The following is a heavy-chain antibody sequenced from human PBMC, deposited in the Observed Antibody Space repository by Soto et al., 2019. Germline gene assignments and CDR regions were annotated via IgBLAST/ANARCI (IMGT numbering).Heavy chain of an antibody. J-gene: IGHJ6*02. D-gene: IGHD3-10*01. CDR3: ASLYGSGSYFGYYYGMDV. CDR1: GFTFSDYH. V-gene: IGHV3-11*01. Sequence: QVQLVESGGGLVKPGGSLRLSCAASGFTFSDYHMSWIRQAPGKGLEWVSYISSSGSTIYYADSVKGRFTISRDNAKTALYLQMNGRRAEDTAVYYCASLYGSGSYFGYYYGMDVWGQGTTVTVSS. CDR2: ISSSGSTI.